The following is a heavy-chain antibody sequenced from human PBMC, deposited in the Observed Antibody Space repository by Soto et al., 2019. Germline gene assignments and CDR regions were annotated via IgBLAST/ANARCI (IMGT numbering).Heavy chain of an antibody. V-gene: IGHV3-30*18. J-gene: IGHJ3*02. CDR2: ISYDGSNK. D-gene: IGHD2-15*01. CDR3: AQERVVAASGRHDAFDI. CDR1: GFTFSSYG. Sequence: GGSLRLSCAASGFTFSSYGMHWVRQAPGKGLEWVAVISYDGSNKYYAASVKGRFTISRDNSKNTLYLQMNSLRAEDTAVYYCAQERVVAASGRHDAFDIWGQGTMVTVSS.